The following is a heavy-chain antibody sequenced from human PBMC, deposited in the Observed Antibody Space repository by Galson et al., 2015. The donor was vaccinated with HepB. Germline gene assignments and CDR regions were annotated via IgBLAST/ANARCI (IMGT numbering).Heavy chain of an antibody. V-gene: IGHV1-18*04. CDR3: ARDLDPSKGWFDYGMDV. CDR1: GYTFTSYG. D-gene: IGHD3-10*01. CDR2: ISAYNGNT. J-gene: IGHJ6*02. Sequence: SVKVSCKASGYTFTSYGISWVRQAPGQGLEWMGWISAYNGNTNYGQKLQGRVTMTTDTSTRTAYMELRSLRSDDTAVYYCARDLDPSKGWFDYGMDVWGQGTTVTVSS.